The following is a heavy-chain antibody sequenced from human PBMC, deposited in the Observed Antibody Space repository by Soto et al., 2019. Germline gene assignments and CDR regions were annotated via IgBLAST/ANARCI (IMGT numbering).Heavy chain of an antibody. CDR2: IKSKTDGGTT. D-gene: IGHD1-26*01. CDR3: TTGGSSKPVDFDY. CDR1: GFTVSNAW. Sequence: GGSLRLSCAASGFTVSNAWMNWVRQAPGKGLEWVGRIKSKTDGGTTDYAAPVKGRFTISRDDSKNTLYLQMNSLKTEDTAVYYCTTGGSSKPVDFDYWGQGTLVTVSS. V-gene: IGHV3-15*07. J-gene: IGHJ4*02.